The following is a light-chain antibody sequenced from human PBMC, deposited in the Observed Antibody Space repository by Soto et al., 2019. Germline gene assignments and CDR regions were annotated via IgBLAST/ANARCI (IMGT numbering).Light chain of an antibody. CDR2: GAS. CDR3: QQYNTWPPLIT. CDR1: QSVSSN. V-gene: IGKV3-15*01. J-gene: IGKJ5*01. Sequence: EIVMTQSPATLSVSPVERATLSCRASQSVSSNLAWYQQKPGQAPRLLIYGASTRATGIPARFSGSGSGTEFTLTISSLQSEDFAVYYCQQYNTWPPLITFGQGTRLEIK.